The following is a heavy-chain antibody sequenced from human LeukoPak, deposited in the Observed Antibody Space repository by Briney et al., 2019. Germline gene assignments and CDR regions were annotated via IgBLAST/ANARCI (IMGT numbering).Heavy chain of an antibody. D-gene: IGHD5/OR15-5a*01. Sequence: GGSLRLSCAASGFTVSKNYMSWVRQAPGKGLEWVSVIYSGGSTYYADSVKGRFTISRDSSKNTLYLQMNSLRAEDTAVYYCARDSLRVSTLDSWGQGPLVTVSS. V-gene: IGHV3-53*01. CDR3: ARDSLRVSTLDS. CDR1: GFTVSKNY. J-gene: IGHJ4*02. CDR2: IYSGGST.